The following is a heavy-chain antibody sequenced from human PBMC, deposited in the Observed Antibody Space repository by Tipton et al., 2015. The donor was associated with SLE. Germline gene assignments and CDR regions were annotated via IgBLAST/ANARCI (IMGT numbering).Heavy chain of an antibody. CDR2: VYDSGNT. CDR1: GGSISSSTYN. D-gene: IGHD1-26*01. V-gene: IGHV4-39*07. J-gene: IGHJ4*02. Sequence: TLSLTCTVSGGSISSSTYNWGWIRQSPGKGLEWIGSVYDSGNTFYSPSLKSRVTISPDTSKNQFFLRVSSVTAADTAVYYCARLSADSWEPALYFDYWGQGALVTVSS. CDR3: ARLSADSWEPALYFDY.